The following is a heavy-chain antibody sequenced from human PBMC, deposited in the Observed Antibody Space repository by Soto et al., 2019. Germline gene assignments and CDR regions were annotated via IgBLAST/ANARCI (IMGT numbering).Heavy chain of an antibody. V-gene: IGHV1-69*13. CDR2: IIPIFGTA. J-gene: IGHJ4*02. D-gene: IGHD6-19*01. Sequence: ASVKVSCKASGGTFSSYAISWVRQAPGQGLEWMGGIIPIFGTANYAQKFQGRVTITADESTSTAYMELSSLRSEDTAVYYCARDAYSSGWTGGVGAFDIWGQGTLVTVSS. CDR1: GGTFSSYA. CDR3: ARDAYSSGWTGGVGAFDI.